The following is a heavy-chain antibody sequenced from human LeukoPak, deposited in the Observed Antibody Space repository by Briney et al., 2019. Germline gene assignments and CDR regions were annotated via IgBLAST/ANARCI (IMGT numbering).Heavy chain of an antibody. J-gene: IGHJ5*02. V-gene: IGHV3-23*01. Sequence: GGSLRLSWAASGFIFSIYAMSWVRQAPGEGLEWVSAISGSGGSTFYADSVKGRFTISRDNSKNTLNLQMNSLRAEDTAVYYCAKIAEAGTFDYNWFDPWGQGTLVTVSS. D-gene: IGHD6-13*01. CDR1: GFIFSIYA. CDR3: AKIAEAGTFDYNWFDP. CDR2: ISGSGGST.